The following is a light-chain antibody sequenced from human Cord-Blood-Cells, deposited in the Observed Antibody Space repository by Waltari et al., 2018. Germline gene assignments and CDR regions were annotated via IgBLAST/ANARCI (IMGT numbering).Light chain of an antibody. CDR3: MIWHSSAVV. J-gene: IGLJ2*01. Sequence: QAVLTQPASLSVSPGASASLTCTLRSGINVGTYRIYWYQQKPGSPPQYLLRYKSDSVKQQGSGVPSRFSGSKDASANTGILLISGLQPEDEADYYCMIWHSSAVVFGGGTKLTVL. CDR1: SGINVGTYR. V-gene: IGLV5-45*01. CDR2: YKSDSVK.